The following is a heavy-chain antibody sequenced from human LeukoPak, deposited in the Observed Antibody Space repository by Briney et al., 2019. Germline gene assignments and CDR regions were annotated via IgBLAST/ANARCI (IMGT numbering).Heavy chain of an antibody. J-gene: IGHJ4*02. CDR2: MNPKSGNT. Sequence: AAVKVSCKASGYIFTGYDINWVRQATGQGLEWMGWMNPKSGNTGYAQKFQGRATMTRNISIDTAYMELSSLRSEDTAVYYCARELWFGELFNHPFDYWGQGTLVTVSS. CDR3: ARELWFGELFNHPFDY. V-gene: IGHV1-8*01. D-gene: IGHD3-10*01. CDR1: GYIFTGYD.